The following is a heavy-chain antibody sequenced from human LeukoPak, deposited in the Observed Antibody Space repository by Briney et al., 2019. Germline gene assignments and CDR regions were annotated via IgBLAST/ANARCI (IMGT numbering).Heavy chain of an antibody. V-gene: IGHV3-23*01. J-gene: IGHJ4*02. CDR1: GFTFISYA. CDR3: AKHDY. Sequence: PGGSLRLSCAASGFTFISYAMNWVRQAPGKGLEWVSAISGTGSNTYYGDSVKGRFTISRDNSKNTVHLQMNSLRAEDTAVYYCAKHDYWGQGTLVTVSS. CDR2: ISGTGSNT.